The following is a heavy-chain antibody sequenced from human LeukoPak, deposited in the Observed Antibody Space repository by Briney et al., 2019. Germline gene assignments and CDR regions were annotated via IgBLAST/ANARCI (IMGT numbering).Heavy chain of an antibody. CDR1: GYAFTGYY. Sequence: GASVKVSCRASGYAFTGYYMHWVRQAPGQGLEWMGWINPNSGGTNYAQKFQGRVTMTRDTSISTAYMELSRLRSGDTAVYYCARGTGTTGKRSSTSHIDYWGQGTLVTVSS. V-gene: IGHV1-2*02. CDR3: ARGTGTTGKRSSTSHIDY. D-gene: IGHD2-2*01. J-gene: IGHJ4*02. CDR2: INPNSGGT.